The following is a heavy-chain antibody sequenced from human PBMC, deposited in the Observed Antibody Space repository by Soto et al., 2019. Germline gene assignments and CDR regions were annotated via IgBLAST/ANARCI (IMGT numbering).Heavy chain of an antibody. V-gene: IGHV2-5*01. CDR3: AHGDPLDFHY. D-gene: IGHD3-10*01. CDR2: IYWNGIE. CDR1: GFSLSSSGEA. Sequence: QITLKESGPTLVSPTQTLTLTCTFSGFSLSSSGEAVGWIRQPPGKALEWLALIYWNGIERYSPSLKSGLTIIKDTSKNQVVLTMTNMAPVDTATYFCAHGDPLDFHYWGPGTLVTVSP. J-gene: IGHJ4*02.